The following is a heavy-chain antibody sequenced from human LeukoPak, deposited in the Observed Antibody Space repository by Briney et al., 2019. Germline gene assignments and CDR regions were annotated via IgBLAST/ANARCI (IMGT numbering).Heavy chain of an antibody. D-gene: IGHD5-12*01. V-gene: IGHV3-33*01. J-gene: IGHJ4*02. CDR3: ARSPNSGSDPVDY. CDR1: GFTFSSYG. Sequence: GGSLRLSCAASGFTFSSYGMHWVRQAPGKGLEWVAVIWYDGGNKYYADSVKGRFTISRDNSKNTLYLQMNSLRAEDTAVYYCARSPNSGSDPVDYWGQGTLVTVSS. CDR2: IWYDGGNK.